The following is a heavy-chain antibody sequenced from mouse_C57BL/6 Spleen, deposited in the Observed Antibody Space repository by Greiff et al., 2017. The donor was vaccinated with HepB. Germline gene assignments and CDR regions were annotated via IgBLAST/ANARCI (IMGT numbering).Heavy chain of an antibody. J-gene: IGHJ3*01. D-gene: IGHD2-3*01. V-gene: IGHV1-82*01. Sequence: VQGVESGPELVKPGASVKISCKASGYAFSSSWMNWVKQRPGKGLEWIGRIYPGDGDTNYNGKFKGKATLTADKSSSTAYMQLSSLTSEDSAVYFCARSGDGYYSFAYWGQGTLVTVSA. CDR3: ARSGDGYYSFAY. CDR2: IYPGDGDT. CDR1: GYAFSSSW.